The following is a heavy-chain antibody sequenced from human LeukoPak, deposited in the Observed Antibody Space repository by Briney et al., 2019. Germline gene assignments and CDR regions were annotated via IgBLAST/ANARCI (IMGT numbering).Heavy chain of an antibody. CDR2: IKSKTDGGTT. Sequence: GGSLRLSCAASGFTFSNAWMSWVRQAPGKGLEWVGRIKSKTDGGTTDYAAPVKGRFTISRGDSKNTLYLQMNSLKTEDTAVYYCTTVPGIAVAGDYWGQGTLVTVSS. D-gene: IGHD6-19*01. CDR3: TTVPGIAVAGDY. J-gene: IGHJ4*02. V-gene: IGHV3-15*01. CDR1: GFTFSNAW.